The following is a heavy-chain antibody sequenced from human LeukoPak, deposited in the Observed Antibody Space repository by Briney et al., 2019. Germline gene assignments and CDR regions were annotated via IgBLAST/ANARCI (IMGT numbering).Heavy chain of an antibody. J-gene: IGHJ4*02. CDR2: IYTSGST. CDR3: ARKSKTYDGSGYYHDS. CDR1: GGSIYNYY. Sequence: TSETLSLTCTVSGGSIYNYYWSWIRQPAGKGLEWIGRIYTSGSTDYSPSLKSRVTMSLDTSKNQFSLNLYSVTAADTAVYFCARKSKTYDGSGYYHDSWGQGTLVTVSS. V-gene: IGHV4-4*07. D-gene: IGHD3-22*01.